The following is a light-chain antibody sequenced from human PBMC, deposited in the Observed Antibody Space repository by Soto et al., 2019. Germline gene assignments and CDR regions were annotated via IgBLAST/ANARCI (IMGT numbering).Light chain of an antibody. CDR1: STDVGEYNY. Sequence: QSALTQPPSASGSPGQSVTISCTGTSTDVGEYNYVSWYQHHPGKAPKLLIYEVFRRPSGVPDRFSGSKSGNTASLTVSGLQAEDEADYYCSSYAGRDSWRFGGGTKRTVL. V-gene: IGLV2-8*01. CDR2: EVF. CDR3: SSYAGRDSWR. J-gene: IGLJ3*02.